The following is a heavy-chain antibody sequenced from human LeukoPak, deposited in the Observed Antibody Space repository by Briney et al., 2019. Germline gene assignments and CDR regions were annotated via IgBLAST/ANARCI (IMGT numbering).Heavy chain of an antibody. CDR3: AREENAVVDY. CDR2: IYYSGST. Sequence: PSETLSLTCTVSGGSISSYYWSWIRQPPGKGLEWIGYIYYSGSTNYNPSLKSRVTVSVDTSKNQFSLKLSSVTAADTAVYYCAREENAVVDYWGQGTLVTVSS. J-gene: IGHJ4*02. V-gene: IGHV4-59*01. D-gene: IGHD2-2*01. CDR1: GGSISSYY.